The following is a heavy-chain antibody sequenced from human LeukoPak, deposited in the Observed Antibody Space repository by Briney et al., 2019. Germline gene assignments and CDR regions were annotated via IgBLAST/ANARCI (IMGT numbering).Heavy chain of an antibody. CDR3: ARSLGYCSGGSCFPFDY. Sequence: PGGSLRLSCVVSGFTFSTYWMTWVRQAPGKGLEWVANIRQEGGEKYYVGSVKGRFTISRDNAKNSLYLQMNSLRAEDTAVYYCARSLGYCSGGSCFPFDYWGQGTLVTVSS. V-gene: IGHV3-7*04. CDR1: GFTFSTYW. D-gene: IGHD2-15*01. J-gene: IGHJ4*02. CDR2: IRQEGGEK.